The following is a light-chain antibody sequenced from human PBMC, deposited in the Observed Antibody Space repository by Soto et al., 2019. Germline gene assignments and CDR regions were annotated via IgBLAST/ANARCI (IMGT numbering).Light chain of an antibody. CDR1: QRVRSTN. J-gene: IGKJ1*01. V-gene: IGKV3-20*01. CDR3: QQYWCSLTWT. Sequence: IEVTQSPGTLSLSPGERATLSCRAIQRVRSTNLAGYQQKPGQAPRLLIYGASSRATGIPDRFSGSGPGTDLNLTISRLEPEDVSVYECQQYWCSLTWTFGERTKVQLK. CDR2: GAS.